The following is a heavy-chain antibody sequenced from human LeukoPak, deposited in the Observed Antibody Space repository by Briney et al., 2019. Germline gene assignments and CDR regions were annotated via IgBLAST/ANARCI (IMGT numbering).Heavy chain of an antibody. J-gene: IGHJ4*02. CDR1: GGSISSSSYC. Sequence: SETLSLTCSVSGGSISSSSYCWGWIRQPPGKGPEWIGSIYDSGSTYYNPSLKSRVTISVDTSKNQFSLKLRSVTASDTAVYYCARDQGVGVVRGAFDDWGQGTLVTVSS. CDR2: IYDSGST. CDR3: ARDQGVGVVRGAFDD. V-gene: IGHV4-39*07. D-gene: IGHD3-10*01.